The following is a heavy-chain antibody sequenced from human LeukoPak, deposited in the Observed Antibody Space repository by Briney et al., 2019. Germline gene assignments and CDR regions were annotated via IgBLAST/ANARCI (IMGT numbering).Heavy chain of an antibody. CDR1: GGSISSSNYY. CDR3: ARAMRITIFKGGFDP. D-gene: IGHD3-3*01. CDR2: VYYSGSA. Sequence: SETLSLTCHVSGGSISSSNYYWGWIPQPPGQGLEWIGNVYYSGSASFNPSLKSRVTISVDTSKNQFSLKLSSVTAADTAVYYCARAMRITIFKGGFDPWGQGALVTVSS. V-gene: IGHV4-39*07. J-gene: IGHJ5*02.